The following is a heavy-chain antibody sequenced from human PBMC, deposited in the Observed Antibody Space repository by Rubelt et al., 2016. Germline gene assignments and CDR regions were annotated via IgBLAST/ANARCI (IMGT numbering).Heavy chain of an antibody. D-gene: IGHD6-19*01. Sequence: QITLRESSPTLVKPTQTLTLTCTFSGYSLSTSGVSVGWIRQPPGKALEWLALIYWDDDKRYRPSLKSRLTITKGTPKNQVVLTMTNMVPVDTATYYCAHFDSPDIAVPSWGQGTPVTVSS. V-gene: IGHV2-5*02. CDR2: IYWDDDK. CDR3: AHFDSPDIAVPS. CDR1: GYSLSTSGVS. J-gene: IGHJ5*02.